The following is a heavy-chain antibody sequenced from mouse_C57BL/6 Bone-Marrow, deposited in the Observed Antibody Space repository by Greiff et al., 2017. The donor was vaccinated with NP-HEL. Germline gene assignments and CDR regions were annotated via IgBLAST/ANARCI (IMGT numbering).Heavy chain of an antibody. D-gene: IGHD2-5*01. V-gene: IGHV5-17*01. CDR2: ISSGSSTI. Sequence: VHVKQSGGGLVKPGGSLKLSCAASGFTFSDYGMHWVRQAPEKGLEWVAYISSGSSTIYYADTVKGRFTISRDNAKNTLFLQMTSLRSEDTAMYYCARPLYYSNYVAWFAYWGQGTLVTVSA. CDR3: ARPLYYSNYVAWFAY. CDR1: GFTFSDYG. J-gene: IGHJ3*01.